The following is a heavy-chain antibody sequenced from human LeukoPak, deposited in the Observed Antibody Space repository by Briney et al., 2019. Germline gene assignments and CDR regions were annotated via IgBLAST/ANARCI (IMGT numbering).Heavy chain of an antibody. CDR2: INHSGST. CDR1: GFTFSSYS. J-gene: IGHJ4*02. D-gene: IGHD3-16*01. Sequence: GSLRLSCAASGFTFSSYSMNWVRQAPGKGLEWIGEINHSGSTNYNPSLKSRVTISVDTSKNQFSLKLSSVTAADTAVYYCARGRRIMITFGGVRSGPHYFDYWGQGTLVTVSS. V-gene: IGHV4-34*01. CDR3: ARGRRIMITFGGVRSGPHYFDY.